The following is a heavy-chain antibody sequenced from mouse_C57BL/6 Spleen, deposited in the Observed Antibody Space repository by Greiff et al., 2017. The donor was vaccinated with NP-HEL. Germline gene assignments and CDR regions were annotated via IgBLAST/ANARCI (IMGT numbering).Heavy chain of an antibody. CDR3: AMNYGTDWYFDV. V-gene: IGHV5-17*01. CDR1: GFTFSDYG. J-gene: IGHJ1*03. D-gene: IGHD1-1*01. CDR2: ISSGSSTI. Sequence: EVMLVESGGGLVKPGGSLKLSCAASGFTFSDYGMHWVRQAPEKGLEWVAYISSGSSTICYADTVKGRFTISRDNAKNTLFLQMTSLRSEDTAMYYCAMNYGTDWYFDVWGTGTTVTVSS.